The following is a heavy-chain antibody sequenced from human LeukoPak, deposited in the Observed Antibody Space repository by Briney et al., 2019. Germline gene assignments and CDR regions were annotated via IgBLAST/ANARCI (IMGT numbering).Heavy chain of an antibody. CDR2: IKGDGSER. CDR3: AGAPLRFLEWFP. V-gene: IGHV3-7*03. D-gene: IGHD3-3*01. Sequence: PGGSLRLSCAASGFTFSSYWMNWVRQAPGKGLEWVANIKGDGSERHYVDSVKGRFTISRDNAKNSLYLQMNSLRAEDTAVYYCAGAPLRFLEWFPWGQGTLVTVSS. J-gene: IGHJ5*02. CDR1: GFTFSSYW.